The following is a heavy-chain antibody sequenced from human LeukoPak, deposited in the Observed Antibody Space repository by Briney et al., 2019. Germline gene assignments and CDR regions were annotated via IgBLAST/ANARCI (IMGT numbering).Heavy chain of an antibody. CDR3: AKPRRINWFDP. CDR2: IGGSGGST. D-gene: IGHD2/OR15-2a*01. CDR1: GFTFSSYA. V-gene: IGHV3-23*01. Sequence: GGSLRLSCAASGFTFSSYAMSWVRQAPGKGLEWVSAIGGSGGSTYYADSVKGRFTIPRDNSKNTLYLQMNSLRAEDTAVYYCAKPRRINWFDPWGQGTLVTVSS. J-gene: IGHJ5*02.